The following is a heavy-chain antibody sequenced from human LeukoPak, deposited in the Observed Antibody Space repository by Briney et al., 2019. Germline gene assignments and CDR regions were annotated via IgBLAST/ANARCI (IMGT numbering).Heavy chain of an antibody. Sequence: GGSLRLSCAASGFTVSSNYMSWVRQAPGKGLEWVSVIYSGGSTYYADSVKGRFTISRDNSKNTLYLQMNSLRAEDTAVYYCARGWDPFADAFDIWGQGTMVTVSS. CDR2: IYSGGST. CDR1: GFTVSSNY. V-gene: IGHV3-53*01. CDR3: ARGWDPFADAFDI. D-gene: IGHD1-26*01. J-gene: IGHJ3*02.